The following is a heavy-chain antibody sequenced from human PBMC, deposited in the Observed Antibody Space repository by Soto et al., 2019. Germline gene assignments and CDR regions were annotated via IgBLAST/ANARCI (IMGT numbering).Heavy chain of an antibody. CDR2: IKQDGSEK. J-gene: IGHJ3*02. V-gene: IGHV3-7*01. D-gene: IGHD2-21*01. Sequence: GGSLRLSCVASGFTFSGYSMNWVRQAPGKGLERVANIKQDGSEKYHVDSVKGRFTISRDNAKNSLYLQMNSLRAEDTAVYYCARERLVGAFDIWGQGTMVTVSS. CDR3: ARERLVGAFDI. CDR1: GFTFSGYS.